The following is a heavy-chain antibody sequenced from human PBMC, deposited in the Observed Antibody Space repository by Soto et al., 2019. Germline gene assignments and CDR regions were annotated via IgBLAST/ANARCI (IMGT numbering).Heavy chain of an antibody. Sequence: SVKVSCKASGGTFSSYAISWVRQAPGQGLEWMGGIIPIFGTANYAQKFQGRVTITADESTSTAYMELSSLRSEDTAVYYCARLTIAAAGTGYWGQGTLVTVSS. CDR2: IIPIFGTA. J-gene: IGHJ4*02. CDR1: GGTFSSYA. V-gene: IGHV1-69*13. D-gene: IGHD6-13*01. CDR3: ARLTIAAAGTGY.